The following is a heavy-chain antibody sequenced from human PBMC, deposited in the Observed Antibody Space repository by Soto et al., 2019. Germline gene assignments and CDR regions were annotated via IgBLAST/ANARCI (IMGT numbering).Heavy chain of an antibody. CDR1: GGTFSSYA. CDR2: IIPIFGTA. J-gene: IGHJ6*02. V-gene: IGHV1-69*01. CDR3: ARDNAVTRNYYYYYGMDV. D-gene: IGHD4-17*01. Sequence: QVQLVQSGAEVKKPGSSVKVSCKASGGTFSSYAISWVRQAPGQGLEWMGGIIPIFGTANYAQKFQGRVTITAAESTSTAYMELSSLRSEDTAVYYCARDNAVTRNYYYYYGMDVWGQGTTVTVSS.